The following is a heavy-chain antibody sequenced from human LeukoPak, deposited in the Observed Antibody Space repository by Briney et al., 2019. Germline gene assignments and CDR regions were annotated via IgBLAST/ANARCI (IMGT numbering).Heavy chain of an antibody. Sequence: PSETLSLACTVSGGSISSSSYYWGWIRQPPGKGLEWIGSIYCSGSTYYNPSLKSRVTISVDTSKNQFSLKLSPVTAADTAVYYCARNPYYYDSSGSEGDAFDIWGQGTMVTVS. V-gene: IGHV4-39*07. J-gene: IGHJ3*02. CDR3: ARNPYYYDSSGSEGDAFDI. CDR2: IYCSGST. D-gene: IGHD3-22*01. CDR1: GGSISSSSYY.